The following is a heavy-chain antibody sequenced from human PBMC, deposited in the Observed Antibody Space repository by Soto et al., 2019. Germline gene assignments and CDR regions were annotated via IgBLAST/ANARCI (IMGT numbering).Heavy chain of an antibody. CDR2: INPSGGST. CDR1: GYTFTSYG. J-gene: IGHJ6*02. CDR3: ASSAAGTAGYSSGWPLYYYYGMDV. D-gene: IGHD6-19*01. Sequence: ASVKVSCKASGYTFTSYGISWVRQAPGQGLEWMGIINPSGGSTSYAQKFQGRVTMTRDTSTSTVYMELSSLRSEDTAVYYCASSAAGTAGYSSGWPLYYYYGMDVWGQGTTVTVSS. V-gene: IGHV1-46*03.